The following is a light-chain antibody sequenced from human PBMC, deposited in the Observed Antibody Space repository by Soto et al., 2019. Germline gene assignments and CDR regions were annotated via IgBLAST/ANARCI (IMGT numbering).Light chain of an antibody. CDR3: ASWDDNLNGGV. CDR2: TDY. Sequence: QSVLTQPPSASGTPGQRVTISCSGTNSNIGTYTVNWYQQHPGTAPTLLIYTDYQRPSGVPDRFSGSKSGTSASLAINGLHSEDEADYYCASWDDNLNGGVFGGGTKLTVL. J-gene: IGLJ3*02. CDR1: NSNIGTYT. V-gene: IGLV1-44*01.